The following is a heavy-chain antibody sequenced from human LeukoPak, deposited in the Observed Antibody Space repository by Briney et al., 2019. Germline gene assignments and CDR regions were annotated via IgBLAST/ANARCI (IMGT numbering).Heavy chain of an antibody. Sequence: GGSLRLSCAASGFTFSSYAMSWVRQAPGKGLEWVSAISGSGGSTYYADSVKGRFTSSRDNSKNTLYLQMNSLRAEDTAVYYCAKEAYDFWSGYRDIDAFDIWGQGTMVTVSS. CDR3: AKEAYDFWSGYRDIDAFDI. J-gene: IGHJ3*02. V-gene: IGHV3-23*01. CDR2: ISGSGGST. D-gene: IGHD3-3*01. CDR1: GFTFSSYA.